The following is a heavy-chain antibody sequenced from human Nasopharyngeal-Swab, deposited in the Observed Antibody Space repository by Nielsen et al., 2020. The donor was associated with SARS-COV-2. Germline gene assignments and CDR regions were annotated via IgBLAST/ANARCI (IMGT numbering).Heavy chain of an antibody. CDR2: INTNTGNP. D-gene: IGHD6-6*01. Sequence: WVRQAPGQGLEWMGWINTNTGNPTYAQGFTGRFAFSLDTSVSTAYLQISSLKAEDTAVYYCASYSSSPAVDYWGQGTLVTVSS. V-gene: IGHV7-4-1*02. CDR3: ASYSSSPAVDY. J-gene: IGHJ4*02.